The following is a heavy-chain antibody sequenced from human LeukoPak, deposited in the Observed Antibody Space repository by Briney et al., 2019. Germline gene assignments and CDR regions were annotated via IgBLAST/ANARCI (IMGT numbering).Heavy chain of an antibody. CDR2: ISGSRGST. Sequence: RTGASLRLSCGASGFTFSSYAMSWVRQAPGKGLEWVSAISGSRGSTYYADSVKGRFTISRDNSKTAQYLQMNSLRAEETAVYYWAKDYSGGSSNPENWFDPWGQGTLVTVSS. D-gene: IGHD2-15*01. V-gene: IGHV3-23*01. CDR1: GFTFSSYA. J-gene: IGHJ5*02. CDR3: AKDYSGGSSNPENWFDP.